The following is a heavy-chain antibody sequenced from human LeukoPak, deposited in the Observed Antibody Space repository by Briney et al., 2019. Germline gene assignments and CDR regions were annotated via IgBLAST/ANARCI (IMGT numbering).Heavy chain of an antibody. V-gene: IGHV3-23*01. CDR1: GFTFSSYA. D-gene: IGHD3-10*01. CDR3: AKLLDSGSYYKYDY. Sequence: PGGSLRLSCAASGFTFSSYAMSWVRQAPVKGLEWVSTISGGGSFTYYADSVKGRFTISRDNSMKTLYLQMNSLRAEDTAVYYCAKLLDSGSYYKYDYWGQGILVPVSS. CDR2: ISGGGSFT. J-gene: IGHJ4*02.